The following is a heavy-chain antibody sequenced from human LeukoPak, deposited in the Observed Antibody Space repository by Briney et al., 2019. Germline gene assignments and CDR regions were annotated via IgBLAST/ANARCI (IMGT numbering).Heavy chain of an antibody. J-gene: IGHJ4*02. CDR2: ISGSGADT. CDR3: ARRAGAYSHPYDY. CDR1: GFTFNSYG. V-gene: IGHV3-23*01. Sequence: QPGGSLRLSCGASGFTFNSYGMNWVRQAPGKGLEWVSGISGSGADTYYADSVKGRFTISGDNSRNTLYLQMNSLRAGDTAVYYCARRAGAYSHPYDYWGQGTLVTVSS. D-gene: IGHD4/OR15-4a*01.